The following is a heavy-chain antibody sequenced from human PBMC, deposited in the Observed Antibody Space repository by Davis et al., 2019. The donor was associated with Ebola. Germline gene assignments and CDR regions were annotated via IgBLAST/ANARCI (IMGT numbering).Heavy chain of an antibody. J-gene: IGHJ6*04. CDR1: GFTFSNAW. CDR2: IKSKTDGGTT. Sequence: GGSLRLSCAASGFTFSNAWMSWVRQAPGKGLEWVGRIKSKTDGGTTDYAAPVKGRFTISRDDSKNTLYLQMNSLKTEDTAVYYCTTARELLWFGELLFPHYGMDVWGKGTTVTVSS. D-gene: IGHD3-10*01. V-gene: IGHV3-15*01. CDR3: TTARELLWFGELLFPHYGMDV.